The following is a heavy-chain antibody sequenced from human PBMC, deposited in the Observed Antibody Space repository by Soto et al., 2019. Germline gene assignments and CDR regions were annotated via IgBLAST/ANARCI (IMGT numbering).Heavy chain of an antibody. CDR2: ISGRGGST. J-gene: IGHJ4*02. CDR1: GFPFSYYA. CDR3: AKEDGSGGIS. D-gene: IGHD2-15*01. V-gene: IGHV3-23*01. Sequence: EVQLLESGGGLVQPGGSLRLSCAASGFPFSYYAMTWVRQPPGKGLAWVSAISGRGGSTYSADSVKGRFTVSRDNSKNTLYQQMSSLRAEDTAVYYCAKEDGSGGISWGQGTLVTVSS.